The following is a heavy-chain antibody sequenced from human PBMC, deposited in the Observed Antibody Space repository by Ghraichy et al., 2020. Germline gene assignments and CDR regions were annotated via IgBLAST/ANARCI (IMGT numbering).Heavy chain of an antibody. CDR3: AELTWIQSMWLDP. D-gene: IGHD5-18*01. CDR1: GFTFSSYA. V-gene: IGHV3-23*01. Sequence: GGSRRLSCAASGFTFSSYAMSWVRQAPGKGLEWVSAISGSGGSTYYADSVKGRFTISRDNSKNTLYLQMNSLRAEDTAVYYCAELTWIQSMWLDPWGQGTLVTVSS. CDR2: ISGSGGST. J-gene: IGHJ5*02.